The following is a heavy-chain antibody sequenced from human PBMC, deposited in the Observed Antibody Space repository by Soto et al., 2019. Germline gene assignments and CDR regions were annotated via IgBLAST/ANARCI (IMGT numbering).Heavy chain of an antibody. CDR3: LRGVGWFVP. CDR1: GFTFTIYW. CDR2: INQDGTEK. J-gene: IGHJ5*02. V-gene: IGHV3-7*05. Sequence: GGSLRLSCAASGFTFTIYWLTWVRQAPGKGLEWVANINQDGTEKFYLDSVKGRFTISRDNAKNSVYLEMNSLRAEDTAVYYCLRGVGWFVPWGQGTLVTVSS. D-gene: IGHD2-2*01.